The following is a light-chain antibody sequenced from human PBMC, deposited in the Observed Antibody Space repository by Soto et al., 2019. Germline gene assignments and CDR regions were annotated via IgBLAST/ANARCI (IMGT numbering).Light chain of an antibody. CDR1: RNVLYSSNNRNY. J-gene: IGKJ3*01. CDR2: WAS. Sequence: DIVMTHSPDSLAVSLGERATSNCKSSRNVLYSSNNRNYLAWYQLKPGQPPKLLIYWASTRESGVPDRFSGSGSGTDFTLTINSLQAEDVAVYYCQQYYSTPFTFGPGTKVEI. V-gene: IGKV4-1*01. CDR3: QQYYSTPFT.